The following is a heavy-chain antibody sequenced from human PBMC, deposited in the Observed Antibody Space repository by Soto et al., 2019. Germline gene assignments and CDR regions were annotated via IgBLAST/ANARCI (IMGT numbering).Heavy chain of an antibody. CDR2: IIPILGIA. D-gene: IGHD2-15*01. V-gene: IGHV1-69*02. Sequence: ASVKVSCKASGGTFSSYTISWVRQAPGQGLEWMGRIIPILGIANYAQKFQGRVTITADKSTSTAYMELSSLRSEDTAVYYCARTAYCSGGSCYSGVYNWFDPWGQGTLVTVSS. J-gene: IGHJ5*02. CDR1: GGTFSSYT. CDR3: ARTAYCSGGSCYSGVYNWFDP.